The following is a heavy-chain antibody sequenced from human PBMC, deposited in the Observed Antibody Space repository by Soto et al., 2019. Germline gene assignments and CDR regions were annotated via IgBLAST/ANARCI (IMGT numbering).Heavy chain of an antibody. CDR2: IYPADSDT. Sequence: GESLKISCKGSGYSFTNHWIGWVRQMPGKGLEWMGIIYPADSDTRYSPSFQGQVTISADKSISTAYLQWSSLKASDTAMYYCARRYSGDSIDYWGQGTLVTVSS. CDR3: ARRYSGDSIDY. D-gene: IGHD1-26*01. J-gene: IGHJ4*02. V-gene: IGHV5-51*01. CDR1: GYSFTNHW.